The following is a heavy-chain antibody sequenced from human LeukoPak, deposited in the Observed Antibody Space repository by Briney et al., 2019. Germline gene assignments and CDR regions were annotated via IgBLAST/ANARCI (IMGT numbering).Heavy chain of an antibody. D-gene: IGHD6-6*01. J-gene: IGHJ5*02. CDR3: ARSIAARPNRFDP. Sequence: SETLSLTCTVSGGSISSSSYYWGWIRQPPGKGLEWIGSIYYSGSTYYNPSLKSRVTISVDTSKNQFSLKLSSVTAADTAVYYCARSIAARPNRFDPWGQGTLVTVSS. CDR1: GGSISSSSYY. V-gene: IGHV4-39*07. CDR2: IYYSGST.